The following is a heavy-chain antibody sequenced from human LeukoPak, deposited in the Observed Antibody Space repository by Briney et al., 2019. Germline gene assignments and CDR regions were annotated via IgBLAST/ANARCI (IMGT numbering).Heavy chain of an antibody. CDR2: ISSSGSTI. D-gene: IGHD3-22*01. J-gene: IGHJ4*02. V-gene: IGHV3-48*03. Sequence: GGSLRLSCAASGFTFSSYEMNWVRQAPGKGLEWVSYISSSGSTIYYADFVKGRFTISRDNAKNSLYLQMNSLRAEDTAVYYCAIHPNYYRGYWGQGTLVTVSS. CDR1: GFTFSSYE. CDR3: AIHPNYYRGY.